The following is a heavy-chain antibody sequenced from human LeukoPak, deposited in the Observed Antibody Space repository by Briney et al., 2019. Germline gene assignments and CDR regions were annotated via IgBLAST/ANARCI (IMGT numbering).Heavy chain of an antibody. Sequence: GGSLRLSCAASGFTFSSYWMSWVRQAPGKGLEWVANIKQDGSEKYYVDSVKGRFTISRDNAKNSLYLQMNSLRAEDTAVYYCARASRLITFRELGMDVWGQGTTVTVSS. CDR1: GFTFSSYW. CDR2: IKQDGSEK. CDR3: ARASRLITFRELGMDV. V-gene: IGHV3-7*01. D-gene: IGHD3-16*01. J-gene: IGHJ6*02.